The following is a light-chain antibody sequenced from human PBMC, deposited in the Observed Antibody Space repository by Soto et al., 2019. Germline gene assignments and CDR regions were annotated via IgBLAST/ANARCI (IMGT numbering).Light chain of an antibody. CDR3: VLYMGKGIRV. CDR1: SDSVSTSYY. Sequence: QTVVTQEPSFSVSPGGTVTLTCGLSSDSVSTSYYPSWYQQTPGQAPRTLIYNTNTRSSGVPDRFSGSILGNKAALTITGAQADDESDYYCVLYMGKGIRVFGGGTKLTVL. CDR2: NTN. J-gene: IGLJ3*02. V-gene: IGLV8-61*01.